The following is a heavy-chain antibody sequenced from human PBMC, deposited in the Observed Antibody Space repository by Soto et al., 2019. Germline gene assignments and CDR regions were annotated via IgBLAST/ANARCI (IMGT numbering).Heavy chain of an antibody. J-gene: IGHJ4*02. D-gene: IGHD2-2*02. Sequence: ASVKVSCKASGYTFTSYGISWVRQAPGQGLEWMVWISAYNGNTNYAQKLQGRVTMTTDTSTSTAYMELRSLRSDDTAVYYCARDHCSSTSCYTAVDYWGQGTLVTVSS. V-gene: IGHV1-18*01. CDR2: ISAYNGNT. CDR1: GYTFTSYG. CDR3: ARDHCSSTSCYTAVDY.